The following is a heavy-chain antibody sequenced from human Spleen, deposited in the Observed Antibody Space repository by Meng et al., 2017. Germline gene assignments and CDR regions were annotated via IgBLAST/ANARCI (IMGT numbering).Heavy chain of an antibody. J-gene: IGHJ5*02. CDR1: GYTFTGYY. V-gene: IGHV1-2*02. D-gene: IGHD3-10*01. Sequence: QVLLVQSGAGVKKPGASVKVSCKASGYTFTGYYMHWVRQAPGQGLEWMGWINPNSGGTNYAQKFQGRVTMTRDTSISTAYMELSRLRSDDTAVYYCARPLWFGTNWFDPWGQGTLVTVSS. CDR3: ARPLWFGTNWFDP. CDR2: INPNSGGT.